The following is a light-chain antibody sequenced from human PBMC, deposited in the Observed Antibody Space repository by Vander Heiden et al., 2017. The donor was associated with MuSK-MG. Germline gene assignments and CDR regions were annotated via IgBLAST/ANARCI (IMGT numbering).Light chain of an antibody. CDR1: KGINSW. CDR2: DAS. V-gene: IGKV1-12*01. Sequence: DIEMAQSPSSVTASVGDRVTITCRPSKGINSWLAWYQQRPGKAPQLIIYDASKLESGVSSRFSGSGSGTNFTLTITSLQPEDFATYYCQQGNSFPLTFGGGTKVESK. CDR3: QQGNSFPLT. J-gene: IGKJ4*01.